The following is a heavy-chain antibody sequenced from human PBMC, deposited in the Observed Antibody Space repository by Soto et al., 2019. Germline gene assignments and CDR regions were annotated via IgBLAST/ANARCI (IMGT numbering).Heavy chain of an antibody. J-gene: IGHJ4*02. Sequence: SETLSLTCTVSGASISSSSYLWGWIRQPPGKGLEWIGSIYYSGSTYYNPSLKSRATISLDTSKNQFSLRLSSVTAADTAFYYCARVMGELSLPVALDFDFWGPGTLVTVSS. D-gene: IGHD3-16*01. CDR3: ARVMGELSLPVALDFDF. V-gene: IGHV4-39*01. CDR2: IYYSGST. CDR1: GASISSSSYL.